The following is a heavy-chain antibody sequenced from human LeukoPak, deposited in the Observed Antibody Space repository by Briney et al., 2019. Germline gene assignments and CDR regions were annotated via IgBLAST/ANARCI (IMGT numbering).Heavy chain of an antibody. CDR1: GGSISSSNW. V-gene: IGHV4-4*02. Sequence: SETLSLTCAVSGGSISSSNWWSWVRQPPGKGLEWIGEIFYSGSTNYNPSLKSRVTISVDTSKNQFSLKLSSVTAADTAIYYCARVHVNSGYYFGDAFDIWGQGTMVTVSS. J-gene: IGHJ3*02. CDR3: ARVHVNSGYYFGDAFDI. D-gene: IGHD3-22*01. CDR2: IFYSGST.